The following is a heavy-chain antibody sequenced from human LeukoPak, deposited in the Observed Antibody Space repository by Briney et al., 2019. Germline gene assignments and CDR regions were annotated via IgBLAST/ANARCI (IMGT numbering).Heavy chain of an antibody. Sequence: GGSLRLSCAASGFTFSSYSMNWVRQAPGKGLEWVSSISSSSSYIYYADSVKGRFTISRDNAKNSLYLQMNSLRAEDTAVYYCARKVLSSSGAYSTFDYWGQGTLVTVSP. CDR3: ARKVLSSSGAYSTFDY. D-gene: IGHD3-22*01. V-gene: IGHV3-21*01. J-gene: IGHJ4*02. CDR1: GFTFSSYS. CDR2: ISSSSSYI.